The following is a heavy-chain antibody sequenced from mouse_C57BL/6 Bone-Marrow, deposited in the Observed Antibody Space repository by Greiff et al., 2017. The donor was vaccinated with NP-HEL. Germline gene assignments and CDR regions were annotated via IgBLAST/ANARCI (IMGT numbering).Heavy chain of an antibody. J-gene: IGHJ2*01. CDR3: ARRVITTVVGDY. D-gene: IGHD1-1*01. V-gene: IGHV1-81*01. Sequence: LVESGAELARPGASVKLSCKASGYTFTSYGISWVKQRTGQGLEWIGEIYPRSGNTYYNEKFKGKATLTADKSSSTAYMELRSLTSEDSAVYFCARRVITTVVGDYWGQGTTLTVSS. CDR2: IYPRSGNT. CDR1: GYTFTSYG.